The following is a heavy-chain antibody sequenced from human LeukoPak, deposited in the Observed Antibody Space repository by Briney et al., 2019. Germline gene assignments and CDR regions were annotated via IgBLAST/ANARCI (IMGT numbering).Heavy chain of an antibody. Sequence: GGSLRLSCAASGFTFRYYYMSWIRQAPGKGLEWVSYISSSGDAIYSADSVKGRFTISRDNAKNSLYLQMDSLRVEDTAVYYCVRDPRGSYPFDYWGQGTLVTVSS. D-gene: IGHD1-26*01. CDR3: VRDPRGSYPFDY. CDR1: GFTFRYYY. CDR2: ISSSGDAI. V-gene: IGHV3-11*01. J-gene: IGHJ4*02.